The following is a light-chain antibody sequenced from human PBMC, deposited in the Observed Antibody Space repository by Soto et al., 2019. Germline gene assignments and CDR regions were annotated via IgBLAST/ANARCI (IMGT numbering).Light chain of an antibody. CDR3: QQYGSSPQT. Sequence: EIVLTQSPGTLYVSAGERATLSWGASQSVSRSYLAWYQQKPGQAPRLLIYGASSRATGIPDRFSVSVSGTDFTLTISRLQNEDFAVYYGQQYGSSPQTFCQGTKVDIK. J-gene: IGKJ1*01. CDR2: GAS. V-gene: IGKV3-20*01. CDR1: QSVSRSY.